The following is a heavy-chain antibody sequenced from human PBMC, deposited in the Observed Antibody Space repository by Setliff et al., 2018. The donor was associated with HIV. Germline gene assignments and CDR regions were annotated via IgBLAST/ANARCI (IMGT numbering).Heavy chain of an antibody. CDR3: AKGTYSYDSSGPDY. J-gene: IGHJ4*02. V-gene: IGHV3-23*01. Sequence: GGSLRLSCAGSGFACSSYAMSWVRQAPGKGLEWVSVIGGSGGSTYYADSVKGRFTISRDNSKNTLYLQMNSLRDADTAVYYCAKGTYSYDSSGPDYWGQGTLVTVSS. CDR2: IGGSGGST. D-gene: IGHD3-22*01. CDR1: GFACSSYA.